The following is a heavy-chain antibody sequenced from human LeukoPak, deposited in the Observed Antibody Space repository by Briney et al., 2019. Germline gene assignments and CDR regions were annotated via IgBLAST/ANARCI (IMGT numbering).Heavy chain of an antibody. V-gene: IGHV3-66*01. D-gene: IGHD3-16*02. Sequence: GGSLRLSCTASDFTVSSFYMSWVRRAPGKGLEWVSAIYGGHGSFYADSVKGRFTISRDNFMNTLYLQMNRLRAEDTAVYYCARGDYVWGTYPGAFDIWGQGTKVTVSS. CDR2: IYGGHGS. CDR1: DFTVSSFY. J-gene: IGHJ3*02. CDR3: ARGDYVWGTYPGAFDI.